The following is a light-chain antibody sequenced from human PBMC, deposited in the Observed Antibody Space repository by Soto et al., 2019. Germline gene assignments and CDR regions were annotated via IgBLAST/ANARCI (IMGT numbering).Light chain of an antibody. CDR3: QQSYSTPWT. V-gene: IGKV1-39*01. CDR1: QSISSY. Sequence: DIQMTQSPSSLSASVGDRVTLTCRSSQSISSYLNWYKQTPGKAPKLLSYAASSLQSGVPSRFSGSGSGTDFTLTISSLQPEDFETYYCQQSYSTPWTFGQGTKVDIK. CDR2: AAS. J-gene: IGKJ1*01.